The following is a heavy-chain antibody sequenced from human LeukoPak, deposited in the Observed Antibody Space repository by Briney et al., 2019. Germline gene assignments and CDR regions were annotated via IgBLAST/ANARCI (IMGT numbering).Heavy chain of an antibody. J-gene: IGHJ4*02. D-gene: IGHD3-3*01. Sequence: KPSETLSLTCAVYGGSFSGYYLSWIRQPPGKGLEWIGEVNHSGSTNYNPSLKSRVSISVDTSKNQFSLRLNSVTAADTAVYYCARGRRDDFWSGYSLYYFDYWGQGTLVTVSS. CDR2: VNHSGST. CDR1: GGSFSGYY. V-gene: IGHV4-34*01. CDR3: ARGRRDDFWSGYSLYYFDY.